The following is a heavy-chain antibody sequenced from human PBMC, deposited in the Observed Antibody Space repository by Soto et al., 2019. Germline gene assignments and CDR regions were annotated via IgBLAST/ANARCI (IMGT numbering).Heavy chain of an antibody. CDR1: GFTFSSYA. CDR3: AKENGYSSSWFEFNY. CDR2: ISGNSGST. Sequence: GGSLRLSCAASGFTFSSYAMSWVRQAPGKGLEWVSGISGNSGSTLYADSVKGRFTISRDNSKNTLCLQMNSLRAEDTAVYYCAKENGYSSSWFEFNYSGQGALVTVSS. D-gene: IGHD6-13*01. J-gene: IGHJ4*02. V-gene: IGHV3-23*01.